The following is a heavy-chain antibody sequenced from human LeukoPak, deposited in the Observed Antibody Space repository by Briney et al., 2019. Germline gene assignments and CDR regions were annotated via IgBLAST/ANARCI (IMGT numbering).Heavy chain of an antibody. CDR3: ARPLRGAAAGPDFDY. V-gene: IGHV4-39*01. J-gene: IGHJ4*02. Sequence: SETLSLTCTVSGGSISSSSYYWGWIRQPPGKGLEWIGSIYYSGSTYYNPSLKSRVTISVDTSKNQFSLKLSSVTAADTAVYYRARPLRGAAAGPDFDYWGQGTLVTVSS. CDR1: GGSISSSSYY. CDR2: IYYSGST. D-gene: IGHD6-13*01.